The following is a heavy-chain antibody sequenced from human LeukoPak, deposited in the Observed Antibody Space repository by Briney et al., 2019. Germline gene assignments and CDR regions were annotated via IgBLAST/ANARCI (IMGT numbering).Heavy chain of an antibody. Sequence: ASVKVSCKASGYTFTSYGISWVRQAPGQGLEWMGWISAYNGNTNYAQKLQGRVTMTTDTSTSTAYMELRSLRSDDTAVYYCARDLPIFGALYYYYGMDVWCQGTRVTVSS. V-gene: IGHV1-18*01. CDR1: GYTFTSYG. CDR3: ARDLPIFGALYYYYGMDV. J-gene: IGHJ6*02. CDR2: ISAYNGNT. D-gene: IGHD3-3*01.